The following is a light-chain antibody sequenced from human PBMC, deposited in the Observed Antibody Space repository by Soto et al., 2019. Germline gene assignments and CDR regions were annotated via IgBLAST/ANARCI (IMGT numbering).Light chain of an antibody. CDR3: QRYESYSEA. J-gene: IGKJ1*01. V-gene: IGKV1-5*03. CDR2: KAS. Sequence: DIQMTQSPSTLSGSVGDRVTITCRASQTISSWLAWYQQKPGKAPKLLIYKASTLKSGVPSRFSGSGSGTEFTLTISSLQPDDFATYYCQRYESYSEAFGQGTKVELK. CDR1: QTISSW.